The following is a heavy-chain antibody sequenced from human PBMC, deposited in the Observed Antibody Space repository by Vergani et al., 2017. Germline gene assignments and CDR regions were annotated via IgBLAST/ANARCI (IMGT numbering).Heavy chain of an antibody. Sequence: EVQLVESGGRLVQRGGSLRLSCAASGFTFSSYAMNWVRQAPGRGLEWISYISSSSTTIFYADSVRGRFTISRDNAKNSLYLQLNSLRAEDTAVYYCAKDRGGNFKDFQYWGQGTLVTVSS. J-gene: IGHJ1*01. CDR3: AKDRGGNFKDFQY. CDR1: GFTFSSYA. V-gene: IGHV3-48*01. CDR2: ISSSSTTI. D-gene: IGHD4-23*01.